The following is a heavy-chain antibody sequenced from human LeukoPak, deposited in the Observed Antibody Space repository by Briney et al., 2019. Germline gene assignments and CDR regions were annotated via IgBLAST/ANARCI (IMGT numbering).Heavy chain of an antibody. CDR3: ARDRPGDYYDSSGPFDI. D-gene: IGHD3-22*01. V-gene: IGHV3-23*01. Sequence: QSGGSLRLSCAASGFTFSNYAMTWVRQAPGKGLEWVSTISGSGDSTYYADSVKGRFTISRDNSKITLYLQMNSLRAEDTAVYYCARDRPGDYYDSSGPFDIWGQGTMVTVSS. CDR1: GFTFSNYA. J-gene: IGHJ3*02. CDR2: ISGSGDST.